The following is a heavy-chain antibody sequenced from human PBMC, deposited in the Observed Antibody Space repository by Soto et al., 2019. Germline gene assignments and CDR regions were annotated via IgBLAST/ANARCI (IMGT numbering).Heavy chain of an antibody. J-gene: IGHJ3*02. D-gene: IGHD2-21*02. CDR3: AREVPPATAFFTDCFDI. V-gene: IGHV3-33*01. CDR2: IWYDGSNK. CDR1: GFTVSSYG. Sequence: GGSLRLSCAASGFTVSSYGMPWVLQAPGKGLEWVAVIWYDGSNKYYADSVKGRFTISRDNSKNTLYLQMSSLRDEDTAVYYCAREVPPATAFFTDCFDIWGQGTMDTVSS.